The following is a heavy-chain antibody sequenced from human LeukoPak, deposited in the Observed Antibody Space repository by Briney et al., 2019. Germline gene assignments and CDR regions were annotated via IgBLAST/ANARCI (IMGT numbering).Heavy chain of an antibody. D-gene: IGHD5-12*01. J-gene: IGHJ4*02. V-gene: IGHV3-23*01. CDR2: LIGSSGAT. CDR3: AKGAYDYIEIAYFDY. CDR1: GFAFSNYA. Sequence: GGSLRLSCAASGFAFSNYAMNWVRQAPGKGLEWVAVLIGSSGATDYADSVKGRFTISRDNSKNTLFLQMNSLRAEDTAIYYCAKGAYDYIEIAYFDYWGQGALVTVSS.